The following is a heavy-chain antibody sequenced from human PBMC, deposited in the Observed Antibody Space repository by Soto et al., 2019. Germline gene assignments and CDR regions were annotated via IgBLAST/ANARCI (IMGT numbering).Heavy chain of an antibody. V-gene: IGHV3-9*01. Sequence: GGSLRLSCAASGFTFDDYAMHWVRQAPGKGLEWVSGISWNSGSIGYADSVKGRFTISRDNAKNSLYLQMNSLRAEDTALYYCAKNLYSSGWMPIFDYWGQGTLVTVSS. D-gene: IGHD6-19*01. J-gene: IGHJ4*02. CDR3: AKNLYSSGWMPIFDY. CDR2: ISWNSGSI. CDR1: GFTFDDYA.